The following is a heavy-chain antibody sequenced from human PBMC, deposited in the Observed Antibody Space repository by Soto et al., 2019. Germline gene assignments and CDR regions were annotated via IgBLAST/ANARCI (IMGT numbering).Heavy chain of an antibody. Sequence: SETLSLTCTVSGDSIRSASYYWVWIRQPPGNGLEWIGTVYFSGTTYYNPSLRSRVTISVDTSKNQFSLRLSSVTAADTSVYYCARGDFSLGSYYNPTPTWFDPRGRGTLDIVSS. CDR3: ARGDFSLGSYYNPTPTWFDP. V-gene: IGHV4-39*01. CDR1: GDSIRSASYY. CDR2: VYFSGTT. D-gene: IGHD3-10*01. J-gene: IGHJ5*02.